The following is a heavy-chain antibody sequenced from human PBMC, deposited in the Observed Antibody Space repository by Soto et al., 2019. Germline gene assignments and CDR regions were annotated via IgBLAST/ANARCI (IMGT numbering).Heavy chain of an antibody. CDR2: MNPNSGNT. CDR1: GYTFTSFD. D-gene: IGHD3-3*01. J-gene: IGHJ6*02. V-gene: IGHV1-8*01. CDR3: ARVRFLEWFLGMDV. Sequence: QVQLVQSGAEVKKPGASVKVSCKASGYTFTSFDINWVRQATGQGLEWMGWMNPNSGNTGYAQKFQGRVTMTRNTSISTAYMELSSLRSEDTAVYYCARVRFLEWFLGMDVWGQGTTVTVSS.